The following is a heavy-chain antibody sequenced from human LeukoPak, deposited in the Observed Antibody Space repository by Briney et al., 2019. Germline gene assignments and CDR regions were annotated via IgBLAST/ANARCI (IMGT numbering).Heavy chain of an antibody. Sequence: GGSLRLSCAASGFTFSNSWMHWVRQAPGKGLVWVSRISSDGSITSYADSVKGRLTISRDNAKNTLFLQMNSLRAEDTAVYYCARDLDSSAWYGDWGQGTPVTVSS. J-gene: IGHJ4*02. CDR1: GFTFSNSW. CDR3: ARDLDSSAWYGD. D-gene: IGHD6-19*01. V-gene: IGHV3-74*01. CDR2: ISSDGSIT.